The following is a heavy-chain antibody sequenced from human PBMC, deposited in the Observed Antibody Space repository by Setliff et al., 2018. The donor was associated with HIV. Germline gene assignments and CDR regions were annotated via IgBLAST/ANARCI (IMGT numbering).Heavy chain of an antibody. V-gene: IGHV1-46*01. CDR1: GYTFTSYY. Sequence: GASVKVSCKASGYTFTSYYMHWVRQAPGQGLEWMGIINPSGGSTSYAQKFQGRVTMTRDTSTSTVYMELSSLRSEDTAAYYCATVAVDMKAFDIWGQGTMVTVSS. CDR2: INPSGGST. D-gene: IGHD5-12*01. J-gene: IGHJ3*02. CDR3: ATVAVDMKAFDI.